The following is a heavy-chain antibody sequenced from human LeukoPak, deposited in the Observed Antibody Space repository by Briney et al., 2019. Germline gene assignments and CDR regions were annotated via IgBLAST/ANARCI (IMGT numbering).Heavy chain of an antibody. V-gene: IGHV4-38-2*02. J-gene: IGHJ3*02. CDR1: GYSISSGYY. CDR2: IYHSGST. CDR3: VGGATTAFDI. Sequence: SETLSLTCTVSGYSISSGYYWGWIRQPPGKGLEWIGSIYHSGSTYYNPSLKSRVTISVDTSKNQFSLKLSSVTAADTAVYYCVGGATTAFDIWGQGTMVTVSS. D-gene: IGHD1-26*01.